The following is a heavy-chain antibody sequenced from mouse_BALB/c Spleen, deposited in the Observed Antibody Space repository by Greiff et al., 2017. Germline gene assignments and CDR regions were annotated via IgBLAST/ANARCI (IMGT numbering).Heavy chain of an antibody. CDR3: KRGGTTAPYYYAMDY. CDR2: IDPETGGT. Sequence: QVQLKESGAELVRPGASVTLSCKASGYTFTDYEMHWVKQTPVHGLEWIGAIDPETGGTAYNQKFKGKATLTADKSSSTAYMEPRSLTSEDSAVYYCKRGGTTAPYYYAMDYWGQGTSVTVAS. D-gene: IGHD1-2*01. J-gene: IGHJ4*01. V-gene: IGHV1-15*01. CDR1: GYTFTDYE.